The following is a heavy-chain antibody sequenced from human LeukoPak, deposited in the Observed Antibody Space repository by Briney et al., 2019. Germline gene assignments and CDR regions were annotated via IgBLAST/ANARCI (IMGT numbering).Heavy chain of an antibody. V-gene: IGHV4-31*03. CDR2: IYYSGST. Sequence: KASQTLSLTCTVSGGSINSGYYWTWIRQHPGKGLEWTGYIYYSGSTYYNPSLQSRVTISLDTSKNQFSLKLSSVTAADTAVYYCARDDEVAAATFGYWGQGTLVTVSS. D-gene: IGHD2-15*01. CDR1: GGSINSGYY. CDR3: ARDDEVAAATFGY. J-gene: IGHJ4*02.